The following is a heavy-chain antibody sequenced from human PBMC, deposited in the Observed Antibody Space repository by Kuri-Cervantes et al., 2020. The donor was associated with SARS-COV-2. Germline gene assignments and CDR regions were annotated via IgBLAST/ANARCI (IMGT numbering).Heavy chain of an antibody. CDR2: INHSGST. V-gene: IGHV4-34*01. J-gene: IGHJ3*02. D-gene: IGHD3-22*01. Sequence: GSLRLSCAVYGGSFSGYYWSWIRQPPGKGLEWIGEINHSGSTNYNPSLKSRVTISVDTSKNQFSLKLSSVTAADTAVYYCARADVYYYDSRGLGAFDIWGQGTMVTVSS. CDR3: ARADVYYYDSRGLGAFDI. CDR1: GGSFSGYY.